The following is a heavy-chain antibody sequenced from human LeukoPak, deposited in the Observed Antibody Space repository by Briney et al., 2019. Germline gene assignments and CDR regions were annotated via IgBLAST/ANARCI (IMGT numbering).Heavy chain of an antibody. D-gene: IGHD2-2*01. V-gene: IGHV3-21*01. CDR2: ISSSSSYI. Sequence: GGSLRLSCAASGFTFSSYSMNWVRQAPGKGLEWVSSISSSSSYIYYVDSVKGRFTISRDNAKNSLYLQMNSLRAEDTAVYYCARDFVSVVVPAAVDAFDIWGQGTMVTVSS. J-gene: IGHJ3*02. CDR1: GFTFSSYS. CDR3: ARDFVSVVVPAAVDAFDI.